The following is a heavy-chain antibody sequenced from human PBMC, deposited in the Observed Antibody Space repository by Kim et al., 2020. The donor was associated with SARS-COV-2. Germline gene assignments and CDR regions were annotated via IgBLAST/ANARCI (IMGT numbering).Heavy chain of an antibody. J-gene: IGHJ6*02. CDR1: GFTFSNAW. V-gene: IGHV3-15*01. Sequence: GGSLRLSCAASGFTFSNAWMSWVRQAPGKGLEWVGRIKSKTDGGTTDYAAPVKGRFTISRDDSKNTLYLQMNSLKTEDTAVYYCTTDLGPADHLPYYYYGMDVWGQGTTVTVSS. CDR2: IKSKTDGGTT. D-gene: IGHD3-16*01. CDR3: TTDLGPADHLPYYYYGMDV.